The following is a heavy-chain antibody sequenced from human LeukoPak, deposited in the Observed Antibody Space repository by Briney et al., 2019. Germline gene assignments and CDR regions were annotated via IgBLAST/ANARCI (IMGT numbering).Heavy chain of an antibody. Sequence: PSGGSLRLSGTASGFIFDTHTLTWVRQAPGKGLEWVASISGSGDSTNYGDSVKGRFTISRDNFKRTVHLEMSNLRADDTAMYYCVRRAAVRGMDFWGLGTTVIVSS. V-gene: IGHV3-23*01. D-gene: IGHD1-14*01. J-gene: IGHJ6*02. CDR1: GFIFDTHT. CDR2: ISGSGDST. CDR3: VRRAAVRGMDF.